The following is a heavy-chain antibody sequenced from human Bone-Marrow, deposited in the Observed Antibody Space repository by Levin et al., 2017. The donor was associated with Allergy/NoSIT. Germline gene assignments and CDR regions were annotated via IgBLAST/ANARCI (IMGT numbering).Heavy chain of an antibody. V-gene: IGHV3-73*01. CDR1: GFTFSGSA. CDR3: TRRTPSYYYDSSGPFDY. Sequence: GGSLRLSCAASGFTFSGSAMHWVRQASGKGLEWVGRIRSKANSYATAYAASVKGRFTISRDDSKNTAYLQMNSLKTEDTAVYYCTRRTPSYYYDSSGPFDYWGQGTLVTVSS. CDR2: IRSKANSYAT. J-gene: IGHJ4*02. D-gene: IGHD3-22*01.